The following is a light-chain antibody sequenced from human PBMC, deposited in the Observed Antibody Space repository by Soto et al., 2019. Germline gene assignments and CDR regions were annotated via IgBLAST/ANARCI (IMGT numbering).Light chain of an antibody. Sequence: QSALTQPASVSGSPGQSITISCTGTSSDVGGYNYLSWYQQNPGKAPKVMIYEVSNRPSGVSNRFSGSKSGNTASLTISGLQAEDEADYYCSSYTTSGIPVFGGGTKLTVL. V-gene: IGLV2-14*01. CDR1: SSDVGGYNY. CDR3: SSYTTSGIPV. CDR2: EVS. J-gene: IGLJ3*02.